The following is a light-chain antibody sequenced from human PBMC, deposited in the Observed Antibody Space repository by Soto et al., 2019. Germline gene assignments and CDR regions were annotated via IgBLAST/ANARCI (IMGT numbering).Light chain of an antibody. J-gene: IGKJ4*01. Sequence: EIVLTQSPGTLSLSPGERATLSSRASQRVSDTYLAWYQQKPGQAPRLLIYGASSRATGIPDRFSGSGSGTDFTLTISRLEPEDFAVYYCQQNGGSLRVTFGGGTKVEIK. CDR1: QRVSDTY. CDR3: QQNGGSLRVT. CDR2: GAS. V-gene: IGKV3-20*01.